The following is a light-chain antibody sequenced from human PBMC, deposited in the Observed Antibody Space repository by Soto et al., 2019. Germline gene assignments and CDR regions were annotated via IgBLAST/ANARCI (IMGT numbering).Light chain of an antibody. Sequence: QSVLTQPPSVSGAPGQRVAISFTGSSSNIGAEYDVHWYQQLPGTAPKRLIYGDNNRPSGVPDRFSGSKSGTSASLAITGLQPEDEVDYYCQSYDSSLTTFVFGTGTKSPS. CDR2: GDN. CDR1: SSNIGAEYD. CDR3: QSYDSSLTTFV. V-gene: IGLV1-40*01. J-gene: IGLJ1*01.